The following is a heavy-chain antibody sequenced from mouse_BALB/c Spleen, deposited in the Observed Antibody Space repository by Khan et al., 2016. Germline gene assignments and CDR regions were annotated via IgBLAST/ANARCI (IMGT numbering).Heavy chain of an antibody. V-gene: IGHV1-80*01. CDR3: ARGTPLVN. CDR2: IYPGDGDI. CDR1: GYAFSSYW. J-gene: IGHJ3*01. Sequence: VQLQESGAELVRPGSSVKISCKASGYAFSSYWMNWVKQRPGQGLEWIGQIYPGDGDIYYNGKFKGKVTLTADKSSSTAYMQPSSLTSEDSAVYFCARGTPLVNWGQGTLVTVSA. D-gene: IGHD2-14*01.